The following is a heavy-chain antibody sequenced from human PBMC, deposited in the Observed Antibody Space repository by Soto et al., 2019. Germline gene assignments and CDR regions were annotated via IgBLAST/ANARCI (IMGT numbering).Heavy chain of an antibody. D-gene: IGHD2-2*01. CDR1: GYTFTRYY. J-gene: IGHJ4*02. V-gene: IGHV1-46*01. Sequence: ASVKVSCKASGYTFTRYYMHWVRQAPGQGLEWMGIINPSGGSTSYAQKFQGRVTMTRDTSTSTVYMELSSLRSEDTAVYYCASLGRYCSSTSCPDYWGQGTLVTVSS. CDR3: ASLGRYCSSTSCPDY. CDR2: INPSGGST.